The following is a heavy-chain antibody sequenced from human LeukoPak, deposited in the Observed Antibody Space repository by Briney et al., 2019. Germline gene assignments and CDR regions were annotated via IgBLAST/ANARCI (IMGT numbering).Heavy chain of an antibody. CDR2: IIPIFGTA. J-gene: IGHJ4*02. Sequence: SVKVSCKASGGTFSSYAISWVRQAPGQGLEWMGRIIPIFGTANYAQKSQGRVTITTDESTSTAYMELSSLRSEDTAVYYCARDGGHYYDSSGYYVGYWGQGTLVTVSS. CDR1: GGTFSSYA. V-gene: IGHV1-69*05. CDR3: ARDGGHYYDSSGYYVGY. D-gene: IGHD3-22*01.